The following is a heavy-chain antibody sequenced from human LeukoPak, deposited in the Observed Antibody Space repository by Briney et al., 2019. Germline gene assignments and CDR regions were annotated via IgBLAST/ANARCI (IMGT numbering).Heavy chain of an antibody. Sequence: GGSLRLSCAASGFSFSSYSINWVRQAPGKGLEWVSYISGDGNTKHYTDSVNGRFTISRDNAKNTLFLQMNSLRAEDTAVYYCASGYTYVRLGDHWGQGTLVTVSS. J-gene: IGHJ4*02. CDR2: ISGDGNTK. CDR1: GFSFSSYS. D-gene: IGHD5-18*01. V-gene: IGHV3-48*04. CDR3: ASGYTYVRLGDH.